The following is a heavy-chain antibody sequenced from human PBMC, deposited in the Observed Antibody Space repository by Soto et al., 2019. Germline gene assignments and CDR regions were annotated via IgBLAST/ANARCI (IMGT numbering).Heavy chain of an antibody. D-gene: IGHD4-17*01. J-gene: IGHJ4*02. CDR3: ARGPGTVTTYFDY. CDR1: VFTFSSYA. Sequence: GGSLRLSCAASVFTFSSYAMHWVRQAPGKGLEYVSAISSNGGSTYYADSVKGRFTISRDNSKNTLYLQMGSLRAEDMAVYYCARGPGTVTTYFDYWGQGTLVTVSS. CDR2: ISSNGGST. V-gene: IGHV3-64*02.